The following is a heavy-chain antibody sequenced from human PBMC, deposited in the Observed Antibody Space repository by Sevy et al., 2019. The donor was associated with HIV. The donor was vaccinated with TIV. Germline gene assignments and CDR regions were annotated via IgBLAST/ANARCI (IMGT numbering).Heavy chain of an antibody. CDR2: IYYSGST. J-gene: IGHJ6*03. Sequence: SETLSLTCTVSGGSISSYYWSWIRQPPGKGLEWIGYIYYSGSTNYNPSLKSRVTISVDTSKNQFSLKLGSVTAADTAVYYCARMYSSSSIFTYYYYYMDVWGKGTTVTVSS. D-gene: IGHD6-6*01. CDR1: GGSISSYY. V-gene: IGHV4-59*01. CDR3: ARMYSSSSIFTYYYYYMDV.